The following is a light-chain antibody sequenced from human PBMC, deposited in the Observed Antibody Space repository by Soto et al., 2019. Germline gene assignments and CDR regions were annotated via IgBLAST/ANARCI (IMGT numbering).Light chain of an antibody. V-gene: IGKV3-15*01. CDR1: QGVNTY. J-gene: IGKJ4*01. CDR2: GPS. CDR3: QPYYDWPLT. Sequence: EIVMTQSPATLSVSPGERATLFCRASQGVNTYLAWYQQKPGQAPRLLIYGPSTRATGIPARFSGSGSGTEFTLTISSLQSEAVAVSYYQPYYDWPLTVGGGTKVEVK.